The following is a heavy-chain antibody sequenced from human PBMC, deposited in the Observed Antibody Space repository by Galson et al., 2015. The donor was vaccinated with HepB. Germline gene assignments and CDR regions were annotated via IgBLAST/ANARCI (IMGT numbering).Heavy chain of an antibody. CDR2: IYYSGST. CDR1: GGSISSYY. J-gene: IGHJ3*02. CDR3: ARGGADTFGGVYAFDI. Sequence: SETLSLTCTVSGGSISSYYWSWIRQPPGKGLEWIGYIYYSGSTNYNPSLKSRVTISVDTSKNQFSLKLSSVTAADTAVYYCARGGADTFGGVYAFDIWGQGTMVTVSS. D-gene: IGHD3-16*01. V-gene: IGHV4-59*01.